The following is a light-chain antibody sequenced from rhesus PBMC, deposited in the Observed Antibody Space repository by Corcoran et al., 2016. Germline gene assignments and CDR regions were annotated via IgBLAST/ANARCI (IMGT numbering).Light chain of an antibody. Sequence: DIVMTQTPLSLPVTPGEPASISCRSSQSLLDSEDGDTYLDWYLQKPGQSPQLLIYEVSNRASGVPDRFSGSGSDTYFTLKISSVEAEDVGVYYCMQTLEFPFTFGPGTKLDIK. J-gene: IGKJ3*01. CDR2: EVS. CDR3: MQTLEFPFT. CDR1: QSLLDSEDGDTY. V-gene: IGKV2-104*02.